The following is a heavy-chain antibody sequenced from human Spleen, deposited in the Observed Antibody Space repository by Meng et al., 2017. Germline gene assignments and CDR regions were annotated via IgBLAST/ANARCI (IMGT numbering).Heavy chain of an antibody. CDR2: IDPKNGDT. J-gene: IGHJ4*02. Sequence: QVRLFKSGAQVKKPESHLQAPSHTTGYNSPANKNTGCRQSPGQGLEWMGRIDPKNGDTHYAQKFQGRVTMTGDTSISTAYMDLSGLRSDDTAVYYCARDEDISAAGKLFGDYWGQGTLVTVSS. CDR1: GYNSPANK. D-gene: IGHD6-13*01. CDR3: ARDEDISAAGKLFGDY. V-gene: IGHV1-2*06.